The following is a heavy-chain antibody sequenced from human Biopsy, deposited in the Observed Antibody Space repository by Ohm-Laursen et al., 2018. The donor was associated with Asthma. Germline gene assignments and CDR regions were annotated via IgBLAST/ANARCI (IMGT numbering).Heavy chain of an antibody. CDR3: ARVVSYGDIYFGIDV. CDR1: GAYIGTPDYH. V-gene: IGHV4-30-4*01. D-gene: IGHD4-17*01. J-gene: IGHJ6*02. Sequence: TLSLTCPVSGAYIGTPDYHWSWIRQAPGKGLEWIGFVFWSGSTHYSRSLERRVSISIDTATNEFSMKLWSAAPADTAVYFCARVVSYGDIYFGIDVWGPGNTVVVS. CDR2: VFWSGST.